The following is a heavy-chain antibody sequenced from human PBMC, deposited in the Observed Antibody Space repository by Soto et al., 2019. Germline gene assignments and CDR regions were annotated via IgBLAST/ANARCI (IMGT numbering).Heavy chain of an antibody. D-gene: IGHD6-25*01. CDR3: ARSIAAGVNWFDP. Sequence: EVQLVESGGGLVQPGGSLRLSCAASGFTFSSYWMHWVRQAPGKGLVWVSRINSDGSSTSYADSVKGRFTISRDNAKNTLDLQMNSLRGEDTAVYYCARSIAAGVNWFDPWGQGTLVTVSS. J-gene: IGHJ5*02. CDR2: INSDGSST. V-gene: IGHV3-74*01. CDR1: GFTFSSYW.